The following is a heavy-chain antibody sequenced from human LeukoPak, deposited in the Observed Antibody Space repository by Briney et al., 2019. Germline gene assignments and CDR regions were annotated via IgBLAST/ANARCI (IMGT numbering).Heavy chain of an antibody. CDR1: GYAFTNHA. Sequence: GASVKVSCKASGYAFTNHAIHWIRQAPGQRLEWMGWISGGSGSTKYSQKLQGRVTITRDTSASTAYMELSSLISEDTAVYYCARDYGYSLLFYWGQGTLVSVSS. CDR3: ARDYGYSLLFY. D-gene: IGHD5-12*01. V-gene: IGHV1-3*01. CDR2: ISGGSGST. J-gene: IGHJ4*02.